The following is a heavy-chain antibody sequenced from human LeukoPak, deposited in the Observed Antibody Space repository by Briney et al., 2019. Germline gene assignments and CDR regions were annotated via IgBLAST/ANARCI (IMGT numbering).Heavy chain of an antibody. Sequence: PSETLSLTCTASGDSISSYYWSWIRQPPGKGLDWIGYIYYSGSTSYNPSLKSRVTISGDTCKNQFSLKLSSVTAADTAVYYCASGYSYGTALDYWGQGTLVTVSS. J-gene: IGHJ4*02. D-gene: IGHD5-18*01. CDR3: ASGYSYGTALDY. CDR1: GDSISSYY. V-gene: IGHV4-59*01. CDR2: IYYSGST.